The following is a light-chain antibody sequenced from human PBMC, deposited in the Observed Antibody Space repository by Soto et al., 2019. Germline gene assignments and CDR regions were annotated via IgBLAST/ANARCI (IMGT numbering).Light chain of an antibody. Sequence: EIVLTHSPATLSLSPGERSTLSCRASQSVSSSLAWYQQKPVQAPRILIYDESNRATGIPDRLSGSGSGTDLNLTISRLEHEDFAVYYCQQRSNWPGTCGQGTKVDIK. CDR1: QSVSSS. CDR3: QQRSNWPGT. J-gene: IGKJ1*01. CDR2: DES. V-gene: IGKV3-11*01.